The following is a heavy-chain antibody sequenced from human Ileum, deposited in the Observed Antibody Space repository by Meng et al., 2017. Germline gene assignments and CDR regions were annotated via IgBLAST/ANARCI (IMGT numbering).Heavy chain of an antibody. CDR1: DGSISSGSYY. V-gene: IGHV4-61*02. J-gene: IGHJ4*02. CDR2: IYTSGST. Sequence: SETLSLTCGVSDGSISSGSYYWSWIRQPAGKGLEWIGRIYTSGSTNYNPSLKSRVTISVDTSKNQFSLKLSSVTAADTAVYYCARERCSGGSCYSDYWGQGTLVTVSS. CDR3: ARERCSGGSCYSDY. D-gene: IGHD2-15*01.